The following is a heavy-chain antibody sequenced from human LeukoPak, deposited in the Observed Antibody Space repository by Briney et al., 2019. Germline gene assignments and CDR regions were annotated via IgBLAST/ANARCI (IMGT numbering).Heavy chain of an antibody. D-gene: IGHD3-22*01. Sequence: QAGGSLRLSCAASGFTFSSYAMHWVRQAPGKGLEWVAVISYDGSNKYYADSVKGRFTISRDNSKNTLYLQMNSLRAEDTAVYYCARDGFSYYYDSSGYYSFDYWGQGTLVTVSS. J-gene: IGHJ4*02. CDR3: ARDGFSYYYDSSGYYSFDY. V-gene: IGHV3-30-3*01. CDR2: ISYDGSNK. CDR1: GFTFSSYA.